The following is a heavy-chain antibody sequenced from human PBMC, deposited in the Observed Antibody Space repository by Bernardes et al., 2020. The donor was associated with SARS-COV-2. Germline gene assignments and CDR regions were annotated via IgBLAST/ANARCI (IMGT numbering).Heavy chain of an antibody. CDR1: GLAVSTSS. CDR3: AREGPTSDFQF. CDR2: IFHSTGST. Sequence: GGSLRLSCAVSGLAVSTSSMSWVRQAPGKGLQWVSVIFHSTGSTSYTDSVKGRFTISRDNSKNMVYLQMNSLRVEDTAVYYCAREGPTSDFQFWGQGTLVTVSS. J-gene: IGHJ1*01. V-gene: IGHV3-53*01.